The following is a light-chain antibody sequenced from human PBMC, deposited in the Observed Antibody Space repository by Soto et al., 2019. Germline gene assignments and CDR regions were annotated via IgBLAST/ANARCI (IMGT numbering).Light chain of an antibody. Sequence: DIQMTQSPSSVSASVGDRVTITCRASQDVSRWLAWYQQEPGKAPKLLIYAASILQGGVPSRFSGSGSGADFTLSITCLQTEEFATYYCMQAHSVPRTFGQGTRVEIK. V-gene: IGKV1-12*01. J-gene: IGKJ1*01. CDR3: MQAHSVPRT. CDR2: AAS. CDR1: QDVSRW.